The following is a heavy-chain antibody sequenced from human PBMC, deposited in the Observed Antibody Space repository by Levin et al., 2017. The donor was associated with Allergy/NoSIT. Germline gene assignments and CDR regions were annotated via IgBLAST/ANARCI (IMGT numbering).Heavy chain of an antibody. V-gene: IGHV4-34*01. CDR2: IDHSGNT. CDR3: ARHPLITVFGLFDY. CDR1: GTSFTGYS. D-gene: IGHD3-3*01. Sequence: SETLSLTCTVSGTSFTGYSWSWIRQVPGTGLEWFGQIDHSGNTDYNPSLKSRVTMFLDPSKNQFSLRLSSVTAADTAVYYCARHPLITVFGLFDYWGQGTLVTVSS. J-gene: IGHJ4*02.